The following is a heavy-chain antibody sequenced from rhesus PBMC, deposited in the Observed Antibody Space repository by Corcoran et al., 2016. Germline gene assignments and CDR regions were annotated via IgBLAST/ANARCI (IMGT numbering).Heavy chain of an antibody. Sequence: QVQLQESGPGVVKPSETLSLTCAVSGGSISDSYRWSWIRQPPGKGLEWIGYIYGSSTSPNYNPSHKSRVTISKDTSKNQFSLKLSSVTAADTAVYYCARTSIAAAGKDDYWGQGVLVTVSS. D-gene: IGHD6-25*01. CDR1: GGSISDSYR. CDR3: ARTSIAAAGKDDY. J-gene: IGHJ4*01. V-gene: IGHV4S10*01. CDR2: IYGSSTSP.